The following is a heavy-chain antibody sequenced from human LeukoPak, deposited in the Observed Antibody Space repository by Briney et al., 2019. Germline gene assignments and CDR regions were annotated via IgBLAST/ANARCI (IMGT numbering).Heavy chain of an antibody. CDR2: ISASGGTR. CDR3: ARVPHYYDTSGYSYFDY. Sequence: GGSLRLSCAASGFTFSSNAMSWVRQAPGKGPEWLSGISASGGTRYYADSVKGRFTISKDNSKNALYLQMDSLRAEDTAVYYCARVPHYYDTSGYSYFDYRGQGSRVTVSS. J-gene: IGHJ4*02. D-gene: IGHD3-22*01. CDR1: GFTFSSNA. V-gene: IGHV3-23*01.